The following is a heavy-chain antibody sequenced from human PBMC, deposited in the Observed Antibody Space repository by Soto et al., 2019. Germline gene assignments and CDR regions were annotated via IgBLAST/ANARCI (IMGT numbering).Heavy chain of an antibody. CDR2: IYYSGST. J-gene: IGHJ4*02. Sequence: QVQLQESGPGLVKPSETLSLTCTVSGGSIISYYWSWIRQPPGKGLEWIGYIYYSGSTNYNPSLKSRVTISVDTSKNQFSLKLSSVTAADTAVYYCAREWGATFDYWGQGTLVTVSS. D-gene: IGHD3-16*01. CDR3: AREWGATFDY. V-gene: IGHV4-59*01. CDR1: GGSIISYY.